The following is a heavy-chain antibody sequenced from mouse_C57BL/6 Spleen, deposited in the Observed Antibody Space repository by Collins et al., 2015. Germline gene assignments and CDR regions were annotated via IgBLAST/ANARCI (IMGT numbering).Heavy chain of an antibody. CDR2: I. V-gene: IGHV5-9-1*02. Sequence: IYYADTVKGRFTISRDNARNTLYLQMSSLKSEDTAMYYCTRALDAMDYWGQGTSVTASS. CDR3: TRALDAMDY. J-gene: IGHJ4*01.